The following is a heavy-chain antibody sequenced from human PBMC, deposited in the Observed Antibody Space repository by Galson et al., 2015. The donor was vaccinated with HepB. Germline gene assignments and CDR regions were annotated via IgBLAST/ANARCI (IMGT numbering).Heavy chain of an antibody. D-gene: IGHD6-13*01. V-gene: IGHV3-23*01. CDR3: SRIAAPGPTDY. CDR1: GFTFSNAW. J-gene: IGHJ4*02. CDR2: ITGSGADT. Sequence: SLRLSCAASGFTFSNAWMSWVRQAPGKGLEWVSGITGSGADTYYADSVKGRFTISRDNSRNTLYLQMSSLRAEDTAVYYCSRIAAPGPTDYWGQGTLVTVSS.